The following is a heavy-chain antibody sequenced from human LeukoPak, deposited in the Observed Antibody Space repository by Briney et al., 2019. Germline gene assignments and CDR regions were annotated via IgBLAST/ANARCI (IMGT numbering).Heavy chain of an antibody. CDR2: IGVAANT. CDR1: GFTFSSYD. D-gene: IGHD3-9*01. J-gene: IGHJ4*02. CDR3: ARGGGYFDWLMYDY. Sequence: GGSLRLSCAASGFTFSSYDMHWVRQATGKGLEWVSAIGVAANTFYSGSVKGRFTISRENAKNSLYLLMSSLRAEDTAVYYCARGGGYFDWLMYDYWGQGTLVTVSS. V-gene: IGHV3-13*01.